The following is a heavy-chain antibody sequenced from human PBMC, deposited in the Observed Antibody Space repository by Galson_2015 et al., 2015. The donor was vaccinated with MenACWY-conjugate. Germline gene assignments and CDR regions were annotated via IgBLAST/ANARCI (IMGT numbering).Heavy chain of an antibody. CDR3: ARHALGGAGYYYLDV. D-gene: IGHD1-26*01. Sequence: QSGAEVKKPGESLRISCKASGYSFTNYWISWVRLLPGKGLEWMGRIDPVASSYHYSPSFQGHVTISHDKSITTAYLQWSSLEASDTATYYCARHALGGAGYYYLDVWGKGTTVTVSS. CDR2: IDPVASSY. J-gene: IGHJ6*03. CDR1: GYSFTNYW. V-gene: IGHV5-10-1*01.